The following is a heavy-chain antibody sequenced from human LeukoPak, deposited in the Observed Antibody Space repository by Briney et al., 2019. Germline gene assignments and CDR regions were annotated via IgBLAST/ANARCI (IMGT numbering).Heavy chain of an antibody. D-gene: IGHD3-10*01. CDR1: GYSFGSFG. J-gene: IGHJ4*02. CDR3: ARGGYYGSGSFPDY. V-gene: IGHV1-18*01. CDR2: ISAYKGDT. Sequence: ASVTVSFKATGYSFGSFGINWVRQAPGQGLEWMGWISAYKGDTNYAQKLQGRVTMTTDTSTSTAYMDLRSLTSDDTAVYYCARGGYYGSGSFPDYWGQGTLVTVSS.